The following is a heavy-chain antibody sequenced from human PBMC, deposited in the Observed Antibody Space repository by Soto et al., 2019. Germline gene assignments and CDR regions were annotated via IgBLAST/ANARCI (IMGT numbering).Heavy chain of an antibody. Sequence: VQLLESGGGLVQPGGSLRLSCAASGFTFDTYAISWVRQAPGRGLEWVSAISGSGATTYYADAVKGRFTISRDNSKNTLYLHIGSLRVDDTAIYYCATGTASYYFDSWGQGDPVTVSS. CDR1: GFTFDTYA. V-gene: IGHV3-23*01. CDR3: ATGTASYYFDS. CDR2: ISGSGATT. J-gene: IGHJ4*02.